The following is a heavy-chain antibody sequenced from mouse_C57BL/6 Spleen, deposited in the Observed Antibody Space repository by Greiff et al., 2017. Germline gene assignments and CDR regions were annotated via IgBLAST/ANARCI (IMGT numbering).Heavy chain of an antibody. CDR1: GYTFTDYN. CDR2: INPNNGGT. CDR3: AEGGYDGSY. V-gene: IGHV1-22*01. J-gene: IGHJ3*01. Sequence: EVQLLESGPELVKPGASVKMSCTASGYTFTDYNMPWVKQSHGKSLEWIGYINPNNGGTSYNQKFKGKATLTVNKSSSTAYMELRSLTSEDSAVYYCAEGGYDGSYWGQGTLVTVSA. D-gene: IGHD2-2*01.